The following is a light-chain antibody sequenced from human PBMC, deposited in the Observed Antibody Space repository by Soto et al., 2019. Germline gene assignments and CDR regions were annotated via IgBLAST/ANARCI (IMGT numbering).Light chain of an antibody. J-gene: IGLJ2*01. CDR1: SGHSSYA. CDR2: LNSDGSH. V-gene: IGLV4-69*01. Sequence: QLVLTQSPSASASLGASVKLTCTLSSGHSSYAIAWHQQQPAKGPRYLMKLNSDGSHSKGDGIPDRFSGSSSGAERYLTISSLRSEDEADYYCQTWGTGPLVFGGGTKLTVL. CDR3: QTWGTGPLV.